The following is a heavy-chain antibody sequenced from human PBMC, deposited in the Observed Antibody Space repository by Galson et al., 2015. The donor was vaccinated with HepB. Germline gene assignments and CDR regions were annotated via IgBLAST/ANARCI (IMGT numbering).Heavy chain of an antibody. J-gene: IGHJ6*02. CDR1: GYTFTSYY. Sequence: SVKVSCKASGYTFTSYYMHWVRQAPGQGLEWMGIINPSGGSTSYAQKLQGRVTMTRDTSTSTVYMELSSLRSEDTAVYYCARDPLGAAADSYYYYYGMDVWGQGTTVTVSS. CDR3: ARDPLGAAADSYYYYYGMDV. CDR2: INPSGGST. D-gene: IGHD6-13*01. V-gene: IGHV1-46*04.